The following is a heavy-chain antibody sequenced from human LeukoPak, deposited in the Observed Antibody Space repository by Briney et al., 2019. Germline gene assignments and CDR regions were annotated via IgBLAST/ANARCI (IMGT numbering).Heavy chain of an antibody. CDR2: IYYSGST. Sequence: SETLSLTCTVSGGSISSYYWSWIRQPPGKGLEWIGYIYYSGSTNYNPSLKSRVTISVDTSKNQFSLKLSSVTAADTAVYYCARGPYDYVWGTRRFDPWGQGTLVTVSS. V-gene: IGHV4-59*01. CDR1: GGSISSYY. J-gene: IGHJ5*02. D-gene: IGHD3-16*01. CDR3: ARGPYDYVWGTRRFDP.